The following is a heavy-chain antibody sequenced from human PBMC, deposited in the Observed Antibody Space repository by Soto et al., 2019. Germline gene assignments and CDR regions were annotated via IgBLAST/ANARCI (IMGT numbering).Heavy chain of an antibody. D-gene: IGHD1-26*01. V-gene: IGHV4-31*03. CDR1: GGSISSGGYY. Sequence: QVQLQESGPGLVKPSQTLSLTCTVSGGSISSGGYYWSWIRQHPGKGLEWIGYIYYSWSTYYNPSLKSRVTISVETSKKQLSLKLSSVAASDTAVYYCARVRGGGPFDDWGQGTLVTVSS. J-gene: IGHJ4*02. CDR3: ARVRGGGPFDD. CDR2: IYYSWST.